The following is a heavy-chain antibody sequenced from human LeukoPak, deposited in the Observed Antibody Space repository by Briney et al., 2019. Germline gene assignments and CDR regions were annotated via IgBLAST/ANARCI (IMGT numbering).Heavy chain of an antibody. D-gene: IGHD2-2*01. J-gene: IGHJ4*02. Sequence: PGGSLRLSCAASGFTFSSYTMHWVRQASGKGLEWVAVISYDGNTKYYADSVKGRFTISRDDSKSTLYLQMNSLRDEDTAVYYCARRVQATVLDYWGQGTLLTVSS. CDR2: ISYDGNTK. CDR3: ARRVQATVLDY. CDR1: GFTFSSYT. V-gene: IGHV3-30-3*01.